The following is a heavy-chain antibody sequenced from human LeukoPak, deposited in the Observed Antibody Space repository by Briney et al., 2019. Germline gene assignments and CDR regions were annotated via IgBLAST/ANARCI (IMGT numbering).Heavy chain of an antibody. V-gene: IGHV3-53*01. D-gene: IGHD1-26*01. CDR2: LYTTGRT. Sequence: PGGSLRLSCAASKFTVSSTYMSWVRQAPGKGLEWVSVLYTTGRTEYAGSVKGRFTVSRDNSKNTLYLQMNSLRAEDTAVYYCAKDLSGEAYFDYWGQGTLVTVSS. CDR1: KFTVSSTY. CDR3: AKDLSGEAYFDY. J-gene: IGHJ4*02.